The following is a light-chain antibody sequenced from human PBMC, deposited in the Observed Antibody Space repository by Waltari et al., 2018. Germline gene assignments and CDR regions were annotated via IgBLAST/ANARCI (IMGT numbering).Light chain of an antibody. CDR3: QQRSAWPT. J-gene: IGKJ4*01. Sequence: EIVLTQSPATLSLSPGERATLSCRASQSVSSSLGWYQQKPGQAPRLLSYDSSNRATGIPARFSGSGSGTDFTLTISSLEPEDFAIYYCQQRSAWPTFGGGTKVEIK. CDR1: QSVSSS. V-gene: IGKV3-11*01. CDR2: DSS.